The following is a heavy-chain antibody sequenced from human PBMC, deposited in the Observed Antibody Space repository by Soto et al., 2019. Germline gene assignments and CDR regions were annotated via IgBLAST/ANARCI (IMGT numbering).Heavy chain of an antibody. Sequence: QEELGESGGGVVQPGRSLRLSCAASGFSFSSYAMHWVRQAPGKGLEWVAVIWYDGSDENYADSVKGRFTISRDNSKNTLYLQMNSLRGEDTAFYDCARGGPGGACFDLWGQGTLVTVSS. CDR3: ARGGPGGACFDL. CDR2: IWYDGSDE. V-gene: IGHV3-33*01. D-gene: IGHD1-26*01. CDR1: GFSFSSYA. J-gene: IGHJ4*02.